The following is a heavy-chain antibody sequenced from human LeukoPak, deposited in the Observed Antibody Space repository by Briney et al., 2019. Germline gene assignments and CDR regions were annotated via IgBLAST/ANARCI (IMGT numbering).Heavy chain of an antibody. V-gene: IGHV4-39*07. CDR2: IYYSGST. CDR3: ARLRGYSYGYGVPSFDY. Sequence: SETLSLTCTVSGGSISSSSYYWGWIRQPPGKGLEWIGSIYYSGSTYYNPSLKSRVTISVDTSKNQFSLKLSSVTAADTAVYYCARLRGYSYGYGVPSFDYWGQGTLVTVSS. D-gene: IGHD5-18*01. J-gene: IGHJ4*02. CDR1: GGSISSSSYY.